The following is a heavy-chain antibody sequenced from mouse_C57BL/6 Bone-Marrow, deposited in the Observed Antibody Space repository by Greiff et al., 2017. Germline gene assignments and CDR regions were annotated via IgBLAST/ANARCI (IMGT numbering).Heavy chain of an antibody. CDR2: INPNNGGT. CDR3: ARKDWEFAY. Sequence: VHVKQSGPELVKPGASVKIPCKASGYTFTDYNMDWVKQSHGKSLEWIGDINPNNGGTIYNQKFKGKATLTVDKSSSTAYMELRSLTSEDTAVYYCARKDWEFAYWGQGTLVTVSA. CDR1: GYTFTDYN. J-gene: IGHJ3*01. D-gene: IGHD4-1*01. V-gene: IGHV1-18*01.